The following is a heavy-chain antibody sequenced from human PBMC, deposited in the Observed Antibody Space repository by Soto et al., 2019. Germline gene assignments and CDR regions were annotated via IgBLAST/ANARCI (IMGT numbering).Heavy chain of an antibody. Sequence: PGGSLRLSCAASGFTFSSYGMHWVRQAPGKGLEWVAVISYDGSNKYYADSVKGRFTISRDNSKNTLYLQMNSLRAEDTAVYYCARALSDYEPLEGYYYGMDVWGQGTTVTVSS. CDR1: GFTFSSYG. V-gene: IGHV3-30*03. CDR3: ARALSDYEPLEGYYYGMDV. J-gene: IGHJ6*02. CDR2: ISYDGSNK. D-gene: IGHD5-12*01.